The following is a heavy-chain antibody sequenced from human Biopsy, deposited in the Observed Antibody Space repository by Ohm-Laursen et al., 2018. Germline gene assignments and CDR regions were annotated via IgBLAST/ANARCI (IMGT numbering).Heavy chain of an antibody. V-gene: IGHV4-59*01. CDR3: ARVGAGAPSIDYFDY. D-gene: IGHD1-26*01. J-gene: IGHJ4*02. CDR1: GGSIGSFF. Sequence: SETLSLTCTVSGGSIGSFFWSWIRQPPGKGLEWIGYFYYSGSTNYNPSLRSRVTISVDRSKNQFSLELSSVTAADTAVYYCARVGAGAPSIDYFDYWGQGALVTVSS. CDR2: FYYSGST.